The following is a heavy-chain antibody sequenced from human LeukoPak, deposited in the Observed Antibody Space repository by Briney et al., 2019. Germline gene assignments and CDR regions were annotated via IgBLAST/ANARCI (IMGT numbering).Heavy chain of an antibody. Sequence: GSSVKVSCKASGGTFSSYAISWVRQAPGQGLEWMGGIIPTFGTANYAQKFQGRVTITADESTSTAYMELSSLRSEDTAVYYCARDPLDTAMVTNKYYYYYGMDVWGKGTTVTVSS. CDR2: IIPTFGTA. CDR1: GGTFSSYA. CDR3: ARDPLDTAMVTNKYYYYYGMDV. J-gene: IGHJ6*04. D-gene: IGHD5-18*01. V-gene: IGHV1-69*01.